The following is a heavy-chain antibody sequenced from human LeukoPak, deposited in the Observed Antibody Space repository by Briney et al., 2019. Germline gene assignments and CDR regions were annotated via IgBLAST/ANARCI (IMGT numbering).Heavy chain of an antibody. V-gene: IGHV3-30*02. J-gene: IGHJ5*02. CDR1: GFIFSKYG. CDR3: ATDNNVNPNWFDP. CDR2: IITDGSNK. D-gene: IGHD1-14*01. Sequence: GGSLRLSCAASGFIFSKYGMHWVRQAPGKGLDWVAFIITDGSNKYYADSVKGRFTISRDNSKNTLYLQMNSLRAEDTAVYYCATDNNVNPNWFDPWGQGTLVTVSS.